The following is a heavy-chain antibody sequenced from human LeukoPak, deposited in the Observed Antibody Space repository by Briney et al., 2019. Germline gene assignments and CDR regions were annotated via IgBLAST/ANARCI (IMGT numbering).Heavy chain of an antibody. J-gene: IGHJ6*02. CDR2: IWYDGSNK. D-gene: IGHD2-2*01. CDR1: GFTFSNYG. Sequence: GGSLRLSCATSGFTFSNYGMHWVRQAPGKGLEWVAVIWYDGSNKYYADSVKGRFTISRDNSKNTPYLQMNSLRAEDTAVYYCARDRYCSSTSCYFYGMDVWGQGTTVTVSS. V-gene: IGHV3-33*08. CDR3: ARDRYCSSTSCYFYGMDV.